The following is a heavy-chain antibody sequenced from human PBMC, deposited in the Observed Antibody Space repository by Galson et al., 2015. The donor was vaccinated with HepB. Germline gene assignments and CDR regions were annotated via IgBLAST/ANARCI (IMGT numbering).Heavy chain of an antibody. CDR1: GYSFTNYG. V-gene: IGHV1-18*01. CDR3: AKFNPWSYLPFDY. CDR2: IGANNGNT. D-gene: IGHD1-26*01. J-gene: IGHJ4*02. Sequence: SVKVSCKASGYSFTNYGFSWVRQAPGQGLEWMGWIGANNGNTNYAQKFQDRVAMTTDTSTNIAYMELRSLGSDDTAVYYCAKFNPWSYLPFDYWGQGTLVTVSS.